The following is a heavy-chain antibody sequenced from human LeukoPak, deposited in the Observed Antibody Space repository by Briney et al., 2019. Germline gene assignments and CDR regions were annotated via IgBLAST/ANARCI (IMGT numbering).Heavy chain of an antibody. CDR2: INPNSGGT. CDR3: ARDSVPYCSSTSCYSENFDY. CDR1: GGTFSSYA. J-gene: IGHJ4*02. V-gene: IGHV1-2*06. D-gene: IGHD2-2*01. Sequence: GSSVKVSCKASGGTFSSYAISWVRQAPGQGLEWMGRINPNSGGTNYAQKFQGRVTMTRDTSISTAYMELSRLRSDDTAVYYCARDSVPYCSSTSCYSENFDYWGQGTLVTVSS.